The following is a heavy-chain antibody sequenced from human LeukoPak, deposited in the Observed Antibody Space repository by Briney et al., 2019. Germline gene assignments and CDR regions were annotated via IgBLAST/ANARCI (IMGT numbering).Heavy chain of an antibody. D-gene: IGHD4-17*01. Sequence: GGSLRLSCAASGFTFSSYGMHWVRQAPGKGLEWVAVIWYDGSNKYYAEYVKGRFTISRDNSKNTAYLQMNSLKTEDTAVYYCTRNYGDYNYWGREPWSPSPQ. V-gene: IGHV3-33*01. CDR2: IWYDGSNK. CDR1: GFTFSSYG. J-gene: IGHJ4*02. CDR3: TRNYGDYNY.